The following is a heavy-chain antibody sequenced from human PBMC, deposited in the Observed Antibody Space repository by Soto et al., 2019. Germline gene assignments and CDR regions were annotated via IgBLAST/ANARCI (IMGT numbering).Heavy chain of an antibody. CDR2: ISGSGGST. D-gene: IGHD1-26*01. CDR3: ARRGSGSYYDY. J-gene: IGHJ4*02. CDR1: GFTFSSYA. Sequence: EVQLLESGGGLVQPGGSLRLSCAASGFTFSSYAMRWVRQAPVKGLEWVSAISGSGGSTYYADSVKGRFTISRDNSTNTLYLQMNSLTAADTALYYCARRGSGSYYDYWGQGTLVTVSS. V-gene: IGHV3-23*01.